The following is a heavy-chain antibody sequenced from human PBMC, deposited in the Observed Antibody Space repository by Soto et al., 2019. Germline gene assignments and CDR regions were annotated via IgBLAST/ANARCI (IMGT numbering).Heavy chain of an antibody. J-gene: IGHJ5*02. CDR2: IIPIFGTA. V-gene: IGHV1-69*13. D-gene: IGHD3-10*01. CDR1: GGTFSSYA. CDR3: ALMVRGVIITDNNWFDP. Sequence: ASVEVSCKASGGTFSSYAISWVRQAPGQGLEWMGGIIPIFGTANYAQKFQGRVTITADESTSTAYMELSSLRSEDTAVYYCALMVRGVIITDNNWFDPWGQGTLMTVYS.